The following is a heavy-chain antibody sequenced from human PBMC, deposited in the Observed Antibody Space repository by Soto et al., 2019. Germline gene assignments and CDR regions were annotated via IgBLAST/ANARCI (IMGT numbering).Heavy chain of an antibody. CDR1: GFSLSSRGVG. CDR3: AHYYDSSGKWGFDY. V-gene: IGHV2-5*01. Sequence: QTTLKESGPTLVRPTQTLTLTCTFSGFSLSSRGVGVGWIRQPPGKALEWLALIYWNDNPQSSQSLKSRLTVIKDTSRDQVVLTMTNMDPVDTATYFCAHYYDSSGKWGFDYWGQGTLVTVSS. J-gene: IGHJ4*02. D-gene: IGHD3-22*01. CDR2: IYWNDNP.